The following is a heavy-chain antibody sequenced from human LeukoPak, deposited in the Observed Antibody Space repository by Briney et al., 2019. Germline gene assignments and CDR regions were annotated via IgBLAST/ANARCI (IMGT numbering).Heavy chain of an antibody. V-gene: IGHV3-7*01. CDR1: GFTFTSYW. CDR2: IKEDGSEK. J-gene: IGHJ4*02. D-gene: IGHD3-10*01. CDR3: VRVRYGSGTKRGYFDY. Sequence: GGSLRLSCAASGFTFTSYWMSLVRQAPGKGLEWVANIKEDGSEKYYVDSVKGRFTISRDNAKNSLYLQMNSLRAEDTAVYYCVRVRYGSGTKRGYFDYWGQGTLVTVSS.